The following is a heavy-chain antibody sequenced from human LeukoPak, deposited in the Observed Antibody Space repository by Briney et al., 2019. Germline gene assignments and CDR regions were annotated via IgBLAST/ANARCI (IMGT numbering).Heavy chain of an antibody. CDR3: TIVDAENYRGVY. Sequence: GGSPRLSCAASGLTFRNFWMHWVRQAPGKGLVWVSRINTDGSYISYADSVKGRFTISRDNAKNTLYLQMNSLRVDDTAVYYCTIVDAENYRGVYWGQGTLVAVSS. J-gene: IGHJ4*02. V-gene: IGHV3-74*01. D-gene: IGHD1-7*01. CDR2: INTDGSYI. CDR1: GLTFRNFW.